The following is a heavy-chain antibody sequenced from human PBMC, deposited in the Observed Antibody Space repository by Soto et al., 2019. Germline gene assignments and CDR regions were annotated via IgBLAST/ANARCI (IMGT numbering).Heavy chain of an antibody. Sequence: QVQLVQSGAEVKKPGSSVKVSCEASGGTFKTYTINWVRQAPGQGLEWIGQIIPMYDSANYAQSFQDRVTISADKSTNTAYMELSSLRSEDTALYYCARWGTTGGLDFWGQGTLVSVSS. CDR3: ARWGTTGGLDF. CDR2: IIPMYDSA. D-gene: IGHD3-16*01. CDR1: GGTFKTYT. V-gene: IGHV1-69*06. J-gene: IGHJ4*02.